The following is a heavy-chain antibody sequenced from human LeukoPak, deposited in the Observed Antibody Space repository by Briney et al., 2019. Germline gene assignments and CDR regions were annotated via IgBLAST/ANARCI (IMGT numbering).Heavy chain of an antibody. D-gene: IGHD7-27*01. Sequence: GGSLRLSCAASGFTFSSYSMTWVRQAPGKGLEWASSISSSSSYIYYADSVKGRFTISRDNAKNSLYLQMNGLRAEDTAVYYCAGLTGDFDYWGQGTLVTVSS. J-gene: IGHJ4*02. CDR1: GFTFSSYS. V-gene: IGHV3-21*01. CDR2: ISSSSSYI. CDR3: AGLTGDFDY.